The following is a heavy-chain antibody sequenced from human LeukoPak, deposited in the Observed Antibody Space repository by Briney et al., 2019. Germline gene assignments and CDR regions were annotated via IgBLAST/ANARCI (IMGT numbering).Heavy chain of an antibody. V-gene: IGHV1-46*01. CDR1: GYTFTSYY. CDR2: VNPGVSST. D-gene: IGHD4-11*01. J-gene: IGHJ4*02. CDR3: ARDNATTGSDY. Sequence: ASVKVSCKASGYTFTSYYVHWVRQAPGQGLEWMGRVNPGVSSTTYAQRFQGRVTMTRDMSTSTVYMELSSLRSEDTGVYYCARDNATTGSDYWGQGTLVTVSS.